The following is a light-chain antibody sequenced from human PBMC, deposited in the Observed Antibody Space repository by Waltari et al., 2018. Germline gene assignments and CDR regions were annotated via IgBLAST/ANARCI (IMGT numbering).Light chain of an antibody. J-gene: IGKJ5*01. CDR3: LQSSSLPIT. CDR1: QSIGTS. V-gene: IGKV6-21*02. Sequence: EIVLTQSPDFQSVTPKEKVTITCRASQSIGTSLHWYQQKPDQSPKLLIKYASQSTSGVPPRFSGSGSETEFTLTIYSLEAEDVATYYCLQSSSLPITFGQGTRLEI. CDR2: YAS.